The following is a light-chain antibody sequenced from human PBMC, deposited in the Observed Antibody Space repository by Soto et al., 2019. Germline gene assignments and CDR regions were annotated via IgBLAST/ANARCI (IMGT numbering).Light chain of an antibody. CDR3: SVYTRTSTYV. CDR2: DVS. Sequence: QSALTQPPSVSGSPGQSVTISCSGTIDDVTAYYRVSWYQQTPGTAPKLMIYDVSNRPSGVPDRFSGSRSGNTASLTISGLQAEDEGDYYCSVYTRTSTYVFRTGTKVTVL. V-gene: IGLV2-18*01. J-gene: IGLJ1*01. CDR1: IDDVTAYYR.